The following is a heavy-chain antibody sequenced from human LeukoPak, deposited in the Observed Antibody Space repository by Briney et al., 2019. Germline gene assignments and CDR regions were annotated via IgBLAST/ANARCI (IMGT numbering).Heavy chain of an antibody. Sequence: GASVKVSCKASGYTFTGYYMHWVRQAPGQGLEWMGWINPNSGGTNYAQKFQGRVTMTRDTSISTAYMELSRLRSDDTAVYYCARGLGCSYGYFDYWGQGTLVTVSS. V-gene: IGHV1-2*02. J-gene: IGHJ4*02. CDR2: INPNSGGT. CDR1: GYTFTGYY. D-gene: IGHD5-18*01. CDR3: ARGLGCSYGYFDY.